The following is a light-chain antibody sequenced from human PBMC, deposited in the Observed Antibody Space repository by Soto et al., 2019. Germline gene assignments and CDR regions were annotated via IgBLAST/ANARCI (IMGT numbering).Light chain of an antibody. J-gene: IGLJ1*01. CDR1: SRDFGGYNY. CDR3: SSYTSSSTLV. CDR2: DGS. Sequence: QSALTQPASVSGSPGQSITISCTGTSRDFGGYNYVSWYQQHPGKSPKLMLYDGSNRPSGVSNRFSGSKSGNTASLTISGLQAEDAADYYCSSYTSSSTLVFGTGTKLTVL. V-gene: IGLV2-14*01.